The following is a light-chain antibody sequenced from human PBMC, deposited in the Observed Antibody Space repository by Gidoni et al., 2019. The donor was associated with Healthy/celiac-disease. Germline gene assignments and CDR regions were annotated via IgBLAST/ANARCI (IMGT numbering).Light chain of an antibody. J-gene: IGKJ4*01. CDR2: AAS. Sequence: DIQMTQSPSSLSASVGDRVTITCRASQSISRYLNWYQQKQGKAPKLLIYAASSLQSGVPSRFSGSGSGTDFTLTISSLQPEDFATYYCQQSYSTPPLTFXGXTQVEIK. CDR1: QSISRY. V-gene: IGKV1-39*01. CDR3: QQSYSTPPLT.